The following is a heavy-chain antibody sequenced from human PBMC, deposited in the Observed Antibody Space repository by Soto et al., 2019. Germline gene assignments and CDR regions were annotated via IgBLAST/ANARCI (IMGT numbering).Heavy chain of an antibody. Sequence: SETLSLTCAVSGYSISSGYYWGWIRQPPGKGLEWIGSINHSGTTYYNPSLKSRVTISVDTSKNQFSLKLSSVTAADTAVYYCAREFPYYESSDSYFDYWGQGALVTVSS. J-gene: IGHJ4*02. CDR2: INHSGTT. V-gene: IGHV4-38-2*02. CDR3: AREFPYYESSDSYFDY. D-gene: IGHD3-16*01. CDR1: GYSISSGYY.